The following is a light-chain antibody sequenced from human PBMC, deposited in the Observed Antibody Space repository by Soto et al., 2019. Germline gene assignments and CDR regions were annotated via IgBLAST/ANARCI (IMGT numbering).Light chain of an antibody. CDR2: NAS. CDR1: QSVTGVY. J-gene: IGKJ1*01. V-gene: IGKV3-20*01. CDR3: QHSGLLLST. Sequence: QSTLSLSPGERATLSCRASQSVTGVYLAWYQQKPGQAPRLLVWNASNRATGVPDRFSGSGSGTDFTLTISRLEPEDFAVYYCQHSGLLLSTFGQGTKVDIK.